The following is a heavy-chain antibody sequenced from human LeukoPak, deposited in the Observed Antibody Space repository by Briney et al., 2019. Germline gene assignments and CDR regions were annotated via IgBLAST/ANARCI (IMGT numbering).Heavy chain of an antibody. D-gene: IGHD2-15*01. Sequence: GRSLRLSCAASGFTFSSYGMHWVRQAPGKGLEWVAVIWYDGSNKYYADSVKGRFTISRDNSKNTLYLQMNSLRAEDTAVYYCARDGGYCSGGTCYSTHWGQGSLVTVSS. V-gene: IGHV3-33*01. CDR2: IWYDGSNK. CDR1: GFTFSSYG. CDR3: ARDGGYCSGGTCYSTH. J-gene: IGHJ4*02.